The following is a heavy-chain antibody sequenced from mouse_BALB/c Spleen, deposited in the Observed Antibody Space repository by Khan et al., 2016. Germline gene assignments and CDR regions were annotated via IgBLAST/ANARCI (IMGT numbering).Heavy chain of an antibody. V-gene: IGHV4-1*02. CDR1: GFDFSRYW. CDR3: ARLHYYGRFAY. D-gene: IGHD1-2*01. J-gene: IGHJ3*01. Sequence: EVKLLESGGGLVQPGGSLKLSCAASGFDFSRYWMSWVRQAPGKGLEWIGEINPDSSTINYTPSLKDQFIISRDNAKNTLYLQLSKVRSEDTALXYCARLHYYGRFAYWGQGTLVTVSA. CDR2: INPDSSTI.